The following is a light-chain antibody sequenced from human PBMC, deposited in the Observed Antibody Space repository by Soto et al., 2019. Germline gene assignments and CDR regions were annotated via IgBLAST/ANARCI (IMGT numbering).Light chain of an antibody. Sequence: QSALTQPPSASGSHGQSVTISCIGTSSDVGGYNYVTWYQQHPGKAPKLIIYEVSKRPSGVPDHFSGSKSGNTASLTVSGLQADDEADYYCSSFGGSNHVVFGGGTKLTVL. CDR1: SSDVGGYNY. J-gene: IGLJ3*02. V-gene: IGLV2-8*01. CDR2: EVS. CDR3: SSFGGSNHVV.